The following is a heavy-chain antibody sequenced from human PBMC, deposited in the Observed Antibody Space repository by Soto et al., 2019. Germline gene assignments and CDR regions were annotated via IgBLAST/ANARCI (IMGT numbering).Heavy chain of an antibody. CDR2: VFYTGCT. D-gene: IGHD1-20*01. CDR1: GGSISGSYYY. CDR3: ASSQKGYNWNYFDH. Sequence: SETLSLTCAVSGGSISGSYYYWGWLRQSPGRGPEWIGSVFYTGCTSYNPSLESRVSVSVDTSKNQFSLKVSAVTAADTAVYYCASSQKGYNWNYFDHWGQGALVTVSS. J-gene: IGHJ4*02. V-gene: IGHV4-39*01.